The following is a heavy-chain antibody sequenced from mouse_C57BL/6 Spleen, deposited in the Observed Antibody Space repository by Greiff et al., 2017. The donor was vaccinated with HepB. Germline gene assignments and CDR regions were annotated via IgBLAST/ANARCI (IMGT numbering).Heavy chain of an antibody. CDR1: GYTFTDYY. V-gene: IGHV1-19*01. Sequence: EVKLQQSGPVLVKPGASVKMSCKASGYTFTDYYMNWVKQSHGKSLEWIGVINPYNGGTSYNQKFKGKATLTVDKSSSTAYMELNSLTSEDSAVYYCARREGRDYYAMDYWGQGTSVTVSS. CDR3: ARREGRDYYAMDY. CDR2: INPYNGGT. J-gene: IGHJ4*01. D-gene: IGHD3-3*01.